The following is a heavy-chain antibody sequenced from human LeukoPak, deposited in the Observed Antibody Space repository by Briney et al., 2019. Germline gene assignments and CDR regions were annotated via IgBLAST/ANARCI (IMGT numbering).Heavy chain of an antibody. Sequence: ASVKVSCKASGYIFTGYYMHWVRQAPGQGLEWMGWINPNSGGTNYAQKFQGRVTMTRDTSISTAYMELSRLRSDDTAVYYCASENPTEGYFDYWGQGTLVTVSS. CDR1: GYIFTGYY. CDR3: ASENPTEGYFDY. D-gene: IGHD4-17*01. V-gene: IGHV1-2*02. J-gene: IGHJ4*02. CDR2: INPNSGGT.